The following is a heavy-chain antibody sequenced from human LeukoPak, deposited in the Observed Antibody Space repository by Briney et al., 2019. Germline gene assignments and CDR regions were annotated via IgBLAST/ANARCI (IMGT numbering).Heavy chain of an antibody. J-gene: IGHJ4*02. CDR2: ISHDGTVK. D-gene: IGHD2-2*01. CDR1: GFTFRSYA. Sequence: GGSLRLSCAASGFTFRSYAMSWVRQAPGKGLEWVAVISHDGTVKYYADSVKGRFTISRDDSTTTLILQMNSLRVEDTAVYFCAKEGSEFSSSFLDYWGQGTLVTVSS. V-gene: IGHV3-30*18. CDR3: AKEGSEFSSSFLDY.